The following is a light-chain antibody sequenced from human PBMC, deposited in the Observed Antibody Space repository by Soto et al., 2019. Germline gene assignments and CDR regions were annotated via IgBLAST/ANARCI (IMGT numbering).Light chain of an antibody. CDR1: QSISDY. Sequence: DIQMTQSPSSLSASVGDRITLTCRASQSISDYLNWYQQKPGKAPKLLIYAASSLQSGVPSRFSGSGSGTDFTLTITSLQPEDFATYYCQQSYSTPRTFGQGTKVEI. V-gene: IGKV1-39*01. J-gene: IGKJ1*01. CDR2: AAS. CDR3: QQSYSTPRT.